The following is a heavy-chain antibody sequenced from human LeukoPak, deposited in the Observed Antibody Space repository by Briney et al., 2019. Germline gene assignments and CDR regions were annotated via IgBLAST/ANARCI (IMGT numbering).Heavy chain of an antibody. CDR2: IRGSGDRT. J-gene: IGHJ4*02. D-gene: IGHD2-21*01. CDR1: GFTFSSYA. V-gene: IGHV3-23*01. CDR3: AKAPVTTCSGAYCYPFDY. Sequence: GGSLRLSCAASGFTFSSYAMSWVRQAPGKGLEWVSAIRGSGDRTHYADSVKGRFTISRDSSKNTLYLQMNRLRAEDAAVYYCAKAPVTTCSGAYCYPFDYWGQGTLVTVSS.